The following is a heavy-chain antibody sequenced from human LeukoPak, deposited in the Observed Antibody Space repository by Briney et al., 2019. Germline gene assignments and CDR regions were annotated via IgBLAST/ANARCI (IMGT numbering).Heavy chain of an antibody. Sequence: SETLSLTCTVSGGSISSYYWSWIRQPPGKGLEWIGYIYYSGSTNYNPSLKSRVTISVDTSKNQFSLKLSSVTAADTAVYYCARGRGRTYYYDSSGYYYWAYWGQGTLVTVSS. CDR3: ARGRGRTYYYDSSGYYYWAY. D-gene: IGHD3-22*01. V-gene: IGHV4-59*12. J-gene: IGHJ4*02. CDR2: IYYSGST. CDR1: GGSISSYY.